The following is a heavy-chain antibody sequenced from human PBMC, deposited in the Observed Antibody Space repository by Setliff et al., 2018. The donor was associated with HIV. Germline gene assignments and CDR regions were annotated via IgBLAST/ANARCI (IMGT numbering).Heavy chain of an antibody. D-gene: IGHD3-10*01. CDR2: IKPGGGSA. Sequence: ASVKVSCKTSDYTFSNYHLSWARQAPGQGLEWMGWIKPGGGSASYAQKFQGRVTMTTDASTNSAYMEVRNLTSDDTAVYYCARGRGSQSYYYLDVWGKGTTVTVSS. V-gene: IGHV1-18*01. J-gene: IGHJ6*03. CDR3: ARGRGSQSYYYLDV. CDR1: DYTFSNYH.